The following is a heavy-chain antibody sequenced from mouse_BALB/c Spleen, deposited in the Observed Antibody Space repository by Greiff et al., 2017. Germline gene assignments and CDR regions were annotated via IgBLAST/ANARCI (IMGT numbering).Heavy chain of an antibody. CDR2: IDPANGNT. CDR3: ARETGWFAY. D-gene: IGHD4-1*01. CDR1: GFNINDTY. Sequence: VQLQQSGAELVKPGASVKLSCTASGFNINDTYMHWVKQRPEQGLEWIGRIDPANGNTKYDPKFQGKATITADTSSNTAYLQLSSLTSEDTAVYYCARETGWFAYWGQGTLVTVSA. J-gene: IGHJ3*01. V-gene: IGHV14-3*02.